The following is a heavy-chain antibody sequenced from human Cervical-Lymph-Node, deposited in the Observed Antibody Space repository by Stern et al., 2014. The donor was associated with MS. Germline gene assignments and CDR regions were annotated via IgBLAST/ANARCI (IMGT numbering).Heavy chain of an antibody. V-gene: IGHV3-20*01. CDR1: GFIVVDYG. CDR3: ARAFCPGGVCYSFPFYGMDV. Sequence: EGQLFESGGGVERPGGSLRLSCAVSGFIVVDYGMSWVRQGTGKVPECVSALNFTCVSTVYAASVKGRFAIPRDNAKKALYLRMNSLRVEDTAVYHCARAFCPGGVCYSFPFYGMDVWGQGTTVTVSS. D-gene: IGHD2-8*02. CDR2: LNFTCVST. J-gene: IGHJ6*02.